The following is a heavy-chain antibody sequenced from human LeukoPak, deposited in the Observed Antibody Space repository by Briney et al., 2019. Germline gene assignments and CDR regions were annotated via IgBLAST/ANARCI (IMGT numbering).Heavy chain of an antibody. J-gene: IGHJ4*02. CDR2: INHSGST. CDR1: GGSISSSNW. V-gene: IGHV4-4*02. CDR3: ARGYDSSGYYFHQTYYFDY. Sequence: SGTLSLTCAVSGGSISSSNWWGWVRQPPGKGLEWIGEINHSGSTNYNPSLKSRVTISVDTSKNQFSLKLSSVTAADTAVYYCARGYDSSGYYFHQTYYFDYWGQGTLVTVSS. D-gene: IGHD3-22*01.